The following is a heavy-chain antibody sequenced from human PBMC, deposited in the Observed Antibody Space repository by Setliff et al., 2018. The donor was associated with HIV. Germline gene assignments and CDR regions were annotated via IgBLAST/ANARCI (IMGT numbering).Heavy chain of an antibody. Sequence: GGSLRLSCAASGFTFSTYAMSWVRQAPGKGLAWVSAISAGGGSTYYAYSVKGRFTISRDNSKNTLYLQMNSLKTEDTAVYYCIWSGSSGLYYFDHWGQGTLVTVSS. CDR3: IWSGSSGLYYFDH. V-gene: IGHV3-23*01. J-gene: IGHJ4*02. CDR1: GFTFSTYA. CDR2: ISAGGGST. D-gene: IGHD3-22*01.